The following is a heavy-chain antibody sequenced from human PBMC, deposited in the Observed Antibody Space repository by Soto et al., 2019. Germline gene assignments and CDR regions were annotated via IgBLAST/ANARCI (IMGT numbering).Heavy chain of an antibody. V-gene: IGHV3-33*01. CDR1: GFTFSSYG. Sequence: PGGSLRLSCAASGFTFSSYGMHWVRQAPGKGLEWVAVIWYDGSNKYYADSVKGRFTISRDNSKNTLYLQMNSLRAEDTAVYYCARDFPEFSSSPYFDYWGQGTLVTVSS. D-gene: IGHD6-6*01. J-gene: IGHJ4*02. CDR2: IWYDGSNK. CDR3: ARDFPEFSSSPYFDY.